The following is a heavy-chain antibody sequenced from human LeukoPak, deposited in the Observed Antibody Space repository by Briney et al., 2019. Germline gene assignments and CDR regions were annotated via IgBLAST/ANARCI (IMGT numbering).Heavy chain of an antibody. V-gene: IGHV3-48*02. D-gene: IGHD6-19*01. J-gene: IGHJ4*02. CDR3: ARDRYSSGWVDY. Sequence: PGGSLRPSCAASGFTFSSYSMNLVRRAPGKGLEWVSYISSSSSTIYYADSVRGRFTISRDNAKNSLYLQMNSLRDEDTAVYYCARDRYSSGWVDYWGQGTLVTVSS. CDR1: GFTFSSYS. CDR2: ISSSSSTI.